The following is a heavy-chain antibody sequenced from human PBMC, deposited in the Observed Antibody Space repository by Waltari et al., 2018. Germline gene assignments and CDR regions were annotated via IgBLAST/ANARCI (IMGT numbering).Heavy chain of an antibody. CDR1: GGSISSSSYY. Sequence: QLQLQESGPGLVKPSETLSLTCTVSGGSISSSSYYWGWIRQPPGKGLEWIGSIYYSGSTYYNPSLKSRVTISVDTSKNQFSLKLSSVTAADTAVYYCARPGIMITFGGAFSGEDAFDIWGQGTMVTVSS. V-gene: IGHV4-39*01. J-gene: IGHJ3*02. D-gene: IGHD3-16*01. CDR2: IYYSGST. CDR3: ARPGIMITFGGAFSGEDAFDI.